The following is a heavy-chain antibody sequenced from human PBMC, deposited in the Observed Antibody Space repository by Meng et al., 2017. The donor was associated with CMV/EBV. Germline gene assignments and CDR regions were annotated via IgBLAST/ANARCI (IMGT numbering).Heavy chain of an antibody. D-gene: IGHD5-12*01. CDR2: IYYSGST. Sequence: SETLSLTCTVSGGSVSSGSYYWSWIRQPPGKGLEWIGYIYYSGSTNYNPSLKSRVTISVDTSKNQFSLKLSSVTAADTAVHYCASFAATTPEYYGMDVWGQGTTVTVSS. V-gene: IGHV4-61*01. J-gene: IGHJ6*02. CDR1: GGSVSSGSYY. CDR3: ASFAATTPEYYGMDV.